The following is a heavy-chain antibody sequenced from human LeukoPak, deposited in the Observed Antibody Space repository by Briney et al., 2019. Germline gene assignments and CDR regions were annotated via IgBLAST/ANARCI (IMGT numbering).Heavy chain of an antibody. CDR1: GGSISSSNYY. D-gene: IGHD2/OR15-2a*01. CDR3: ARHGIYPDSTLPLDY. J-gene: IGHJ4*02. Sequence: PSETLSLTCTVSGGSISSSNYYWGWIRRPPRRGLEWIGSIYYSGSTYYNPSLKSRVTISVDTSKNRFSLKLSSVTAADTAVYYCARHGIYPDSTLPLDYWGQGTLVTVSS. V-gene: IGHV4-39*01. CDR2: IYYSGST.